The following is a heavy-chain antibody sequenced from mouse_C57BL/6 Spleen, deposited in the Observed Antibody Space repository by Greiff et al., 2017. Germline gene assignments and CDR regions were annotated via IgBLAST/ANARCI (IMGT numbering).Heavy chain of an antibody. CDR3: AREELRFFDY. CDR2: IYPRSGNT. CDR1: GYTFTSYG. Sequence: VHVKQSGAELARPGASVKLSCKASGYTFTSYGISWVKQRPGQGLEWIGEIYPRSGNTYYNEKFKGKATLTADKSSSTAYMELRSLTSEDSAVYFCAREELRFFDYWGQGTTLTVSS. V-gene: IGHV1-81*01. J-gene: IGHJ2*01. D-gene: IGHD1-1*01.